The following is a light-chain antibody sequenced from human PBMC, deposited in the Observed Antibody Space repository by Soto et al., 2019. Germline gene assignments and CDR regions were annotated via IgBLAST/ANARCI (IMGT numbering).Light chain of an antibody. CDR3: QQYYSYPPT. J-gene: IGKJ4*01. CDR1: QGISSY. Sequence: AIRMTQSPSSLSASTGDRVTITCRASQGISSYLAWYQQKPGKAPKLLIYAASTLQSGVPSRFSGSGSGTDFTLTICCLQSEDFATYYCQQYYSYPPTFGGGTKVDIK. CDR2: AAS. V-gene: IGKV1-8*01.